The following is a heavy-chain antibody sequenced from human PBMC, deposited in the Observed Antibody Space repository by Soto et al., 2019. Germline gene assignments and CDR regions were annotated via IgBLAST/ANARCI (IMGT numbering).Heavy chain of an antibody. Sequence: ASVKVSCKASGYTFTSYGISWVRQAPGQGLEWMGWISAYNGNTNYAQKLQGRVTMTTDTSTSTAYMELRSLRSDDTAVYYCARAGAARPGYYYYYYGIDVWGQGTTVTVSS. CDR1: GYTFTSYG. J-gene: IGHJ6*02. CDR2: ISAYNGNT. CDR3: ARAGAARPGYYYYYYGIDV. V-gene: IGHV1-18*01. D-gene: IGHD6-6*01.